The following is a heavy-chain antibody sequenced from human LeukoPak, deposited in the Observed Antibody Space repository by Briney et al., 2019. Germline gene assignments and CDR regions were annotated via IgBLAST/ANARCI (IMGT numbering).Heavy chain of an antibody. CDR2: ISYDGSNK. J-gene: IGHJ4*02. Sequence: QTGGSLRLSCAASGFTFSSHGMHWVRQAPGKGLEWVAIISYDGSNKYYADSVKGRFTISRDNSKDTLDLQMNSLRAEDTAVYYCARPKSTHCSGDSCYSTGFDYWGQGALVTVSS. V-gene: IGHV3-30*03. CDR1: GFTFSSHG. CDR3: ARPKSTHCSGDSCYSTGFDY. D-gene: IGHD2-15*01.